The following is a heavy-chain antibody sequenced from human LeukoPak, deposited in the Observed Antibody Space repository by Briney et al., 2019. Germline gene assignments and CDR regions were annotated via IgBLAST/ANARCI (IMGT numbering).Heavy chain of an antibody. V-gene: IGHV4-59*01. J-gene: IGHJ3*02. Sequence: SETLSLTCTVSGGSIRSYYWSWIRQPPGKGLEWIGYIYYSGSTNYNPSLKSRVTISVDTSKNQFSLKLSSVTAADTAVYYCARVLVVVAATSSYGAFDIWGQGTMVTVSS. CDR1: GGSIRSYY. D-gene: IGHD2-15*01. CDR3: ARVLVVVAATSSYGAFDI. CDR2: IYYSGST.